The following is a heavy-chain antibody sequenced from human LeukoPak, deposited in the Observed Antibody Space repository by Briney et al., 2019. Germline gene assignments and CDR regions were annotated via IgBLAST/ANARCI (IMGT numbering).Heavy chain of an antibody. CDR2: ISSSGSTI. J-gene: IGHJ4*02. CDR1: GFTFSDYY. D-gene: IGHD7-27*01. Sequence: NPGGSLRLSCADSGFTFSDYYMSWIRQAPGKGLEWVSYISSSGSTIYYADFVKGRFTISRDNAKNSLYLQMNSLRAEDTAVYYCARDNWGSGMGNDYWGQGTLVTVSS. CDR3: ARDNWGSGMGNDY. V-gene: IGHV3-11*01.